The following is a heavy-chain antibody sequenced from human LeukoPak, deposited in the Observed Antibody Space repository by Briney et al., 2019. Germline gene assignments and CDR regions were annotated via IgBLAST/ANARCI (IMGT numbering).Heavy chain of an antibody. J-gene: IGHJ4*02. CDR1: GFTFTSSA. Sequence: SVNVSCKASGFTFTSSAVQWVRQARGQRLEWIGWIVVGSGNTNYAQKFQERVTITRDMSTSTAYMELSSLRSEDTAVYYCAAVIGNSGYYAPFGYWGQGTLVTVSS. D-gene: IGHD3-22*01. CDR2: IVVGSGNT. CDR3: AAVIGNSGYYAPFGY. V-gene: IGHV1-58*01.